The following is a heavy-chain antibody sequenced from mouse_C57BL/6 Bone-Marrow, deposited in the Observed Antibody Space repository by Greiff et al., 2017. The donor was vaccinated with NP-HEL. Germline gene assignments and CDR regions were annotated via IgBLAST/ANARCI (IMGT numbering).Heavy chain of an antibody. CDR1: GYTFTSYW. CDR2: INPSNGGT. Sequence: QVQLQQPGTELVKPGASVKLSCKASGYTFTSYWMHWVKQRPGQGLAWIGNINPSNGGTNYNEKFKSKATLTVDKSSSTAYMQLSSLTSEDSAVYYCARCLRYYYGSSYAMDYWGQGTSVTVSS. CDR3: ARCLRYYYGSSYAMDY. V-gene: IGHV1-53*01. J-gene: IGHJ4*01. D-gene: IGHD1-1*01.